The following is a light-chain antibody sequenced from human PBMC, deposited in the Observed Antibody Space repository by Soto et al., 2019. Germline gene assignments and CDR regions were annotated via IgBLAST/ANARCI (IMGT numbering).Light chain of an antibody. J-gene: IGKJ1*01. CDR1: QSVSSY. CDR3: QQRSNWT. CDR2: DAS. V-gene: IGKV3-11*01. Sequence: VVTQSPSTLSLSPGERATLSCRASQSVSSYLAWYQQKPGQAPRLLIYDASNRATGIPARFSGSGSGTDFTLTISSLEPEDFAVYYCQQRSNWTFGQGTKVDIK.